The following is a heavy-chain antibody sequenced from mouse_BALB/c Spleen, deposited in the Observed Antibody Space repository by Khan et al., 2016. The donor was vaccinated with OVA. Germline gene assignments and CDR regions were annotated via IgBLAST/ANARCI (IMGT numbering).Heavy chain of an antibody. J-gene: IGHJ4*01. CDR2: ISYSGST. CDR1: GDSITSGY. D-gene: IGHD2-14*01. Sequence: VQLKESGPSLVKPSQTLSLTCSVTGDSITSGYWNWIRKFPGNKLEYMGYISYSGSTYYNPSLKSRVSITRDTSKNQNYLQLSSVTTEDTATYYCANRYVGAMDYWGQGTSVTVSS. CDR3: ANRYVGAMDY. V-gene: IGHV3-8*02.